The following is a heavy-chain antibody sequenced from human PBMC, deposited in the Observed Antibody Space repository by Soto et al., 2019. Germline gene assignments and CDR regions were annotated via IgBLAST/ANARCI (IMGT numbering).Heavy chain of an antibody. J-gene: IGHJ4*02. V-gene: IGHV4-39*07. D-gene: IGHD3-9*01. Sequence: PSETLSLTCTVSGGSISSGDYYWSWIRQPPGKGLEWIGEINHSGSTNYNPSLKSRVTISVDTSKNQFSLKLSSVTAADTAVYYCARGLPYYDILTGPTPRYYFDYWGQGTLVTVSS. CDR1: GGSISSGDYY. CDR2: INHSGST. CDR3: ARGLPYYDILTGPTPRYYFDY.